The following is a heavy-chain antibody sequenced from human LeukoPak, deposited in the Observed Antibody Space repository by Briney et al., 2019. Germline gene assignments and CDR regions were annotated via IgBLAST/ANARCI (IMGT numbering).Heavy chain of an antibody. J-gene: IGHJ6*03. D-gene: IGHD3-22*01. CDR1: GYTFTSYG. Sequence: ASVKVSCKASGYTFTSYGISWVRQAPGQGLEWMGWLSAYNGNTNYAQKLQGRVNMTTDTFTSTAYMELRSLRSDDTAVYYCARDHRYYDSSGYYYKSHYYYYYMDVWGKGTTVTVSS. CDR2: LSAYNGNT. V-gene: IGHV1-18*01. CDR3: ARDHRYYDSSGYYYKSHYYYYYMDV.